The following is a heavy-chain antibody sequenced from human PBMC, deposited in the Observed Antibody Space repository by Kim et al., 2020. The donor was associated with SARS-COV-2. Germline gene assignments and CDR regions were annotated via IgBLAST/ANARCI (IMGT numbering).Heavy chain of an antibody. Sequence: GGSLRLSCTTSGFTFTGYAMSWVRQAPGKGLEWVSSIDGSDGTTYYVDSVKGRFTISRDNSKYTLYLQMNSLRADDTAVYYCMKGGWGWIWDHWGQGT. J-gene: IGHJ4*02. CDR2: IDGSDGTT. D-gene: IGHD2-2*03. CDR3: MKGGWGWIWDH. V-gene: IGHV3-23*01. CDR1: GFTFTGYA.